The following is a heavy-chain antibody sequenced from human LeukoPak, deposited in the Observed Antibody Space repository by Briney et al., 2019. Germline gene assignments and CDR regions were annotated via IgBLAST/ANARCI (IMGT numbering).Heavy chain of an antibody. J-gene: IGHJ4*02. V-gene: IGHV1-69*04. D-gene: IGHD2-15*01. CDR2: IIPILGIA. CDR1: GGTFSSYA. Sequence: ASVKVSCKASGGTFSSYAISWVRQAPGQGLEWMGRIIPILGIANYAQKFQGRVTITADKSTSTAYMELSSLRSEDTAVYYCASRGYCSGGSCYSHGYWGQGTLVTVSS. CDR3: ASRGYCSGGSCYSHGY.